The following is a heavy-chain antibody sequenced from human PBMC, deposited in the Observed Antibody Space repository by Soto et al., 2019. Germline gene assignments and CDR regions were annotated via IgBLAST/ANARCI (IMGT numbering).Heavy chain of an antibody. J-gene: IGHJ4*02. CDR3: ARGRMSAEDY. CDR1: GFTFSSYW. V-gene: IGHV3-74*01. CDR2: INGDGSST. D-gene: IGHD2-2*01. Sequence: GGSLRLSCAASGFTFSSYWMHWVRQAPGKGLVWVSRINGDGSSTNYADSVKGRFTISRDNAKNTLYLQMDSLRAEDTAVFYCARGRMSAEDYWGQGTLVTVSS.